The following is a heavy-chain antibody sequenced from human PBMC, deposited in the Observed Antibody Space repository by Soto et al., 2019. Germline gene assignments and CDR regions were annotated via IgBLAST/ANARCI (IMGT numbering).Heavy chain of an antibody. CDR3: AHRERITMVRGVPPAEVWFDP. CDR1: GFSLSTSGVG. Sequence: SGPTLVNPTQTLTLTCTFSGFSLSTSGVGVGWIRQPPGKALEWLALIYWDDDKRYSPSLKSRLTITKDTSKNQVVLTMTNMDPVDTATYYCAHRERITMVRGVPPAEVWFDPWGQGTLVTVS. V-gene: IGHV2-5*02. D-gene: IGHD3-10*01. J-gene: IGHJ5*02. CDR2: IYWDDDK.